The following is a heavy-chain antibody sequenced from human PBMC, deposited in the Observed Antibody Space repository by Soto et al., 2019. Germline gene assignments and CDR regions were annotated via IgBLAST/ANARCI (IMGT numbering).Heavy chain of an antibody. D-gene: IGHD3-10*01. CDR1: GGSFSGYY. J-gene: IGHJ4*02. Sequence: SETLSLTCAVYGGSFSGYYWSWIRQPPGKGLEWIGEINHSGSTNYNPSLKSRVTISVDTSKNQFSLKLSSVTAADTAVYYCERGDYGSGSYYDYWGQGTLVTVSS. CDR3: ERGDYGSGSYYDY. V-gene: IGHV4-34*01. CDR2: INHSGST.